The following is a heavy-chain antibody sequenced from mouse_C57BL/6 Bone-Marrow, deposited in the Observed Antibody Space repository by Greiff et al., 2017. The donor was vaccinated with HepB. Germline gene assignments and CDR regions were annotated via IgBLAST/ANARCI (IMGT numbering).Heavy chain of an antibody. D-gene: IGHD1-1*01. CDR3: TTVVGPMDY. V-gene: IGHV14-4*01. CDR1: GFNIKDDY. Sequence: VQLQQSGAELVRPGASVKLSCTASGFNIKDDYMHWVKQRPEQGLEWIGWIDPENGDTEYASKFQGKATIPADTSSNTAYLQLSSLTSEDTAVYYCTTVVGPMDYWGQGTSVTVSS. J-gene: IGHJ4*01. CDR2: IDPENGDT.